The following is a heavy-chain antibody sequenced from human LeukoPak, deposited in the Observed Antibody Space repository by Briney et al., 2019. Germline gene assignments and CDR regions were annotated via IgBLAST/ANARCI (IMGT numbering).Heavy chain of an antibody. CDR2: ISAYNGNT. CDR1: GYTFTSYG. V-gene: IGHV1-18*01. CDR3: AREEYSGCADWIDR. D-gene: IGHD5-12*01. Sequence: ASVKVSCKASGYTFTSYGISWVRQAPGQGLEWMGWISAYNGNTNYAQKFQGRVTMTTDTSTSTAYMELRGRRSDDTAVYYCAREEYSGCADWIDRWGQGTLVTASS. J-gene: IGHJ5*02.